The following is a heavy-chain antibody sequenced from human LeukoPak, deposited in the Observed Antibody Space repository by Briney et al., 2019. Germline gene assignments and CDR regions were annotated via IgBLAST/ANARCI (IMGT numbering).Heavy chain of an antibody. CDR1: GGSVSSGSYY. Sequence: SETLSLTCTVSGGSVSSGSYYWSWIRQPPGKGLEWIGYVYYRGSTNYNPSLKSRVTISVDTSKNQFSLKLSSVTAADTAVYYCARDQYCSGGSCYPFDYWGQGTLVTVSS. CDR3: ARDQYCSGGSCYPFDY. V-gene: IGHV4-61*01. CDR2: VYYRGST. D-gene: IGHD2-15*01. J-gene: IGHJ4*02.